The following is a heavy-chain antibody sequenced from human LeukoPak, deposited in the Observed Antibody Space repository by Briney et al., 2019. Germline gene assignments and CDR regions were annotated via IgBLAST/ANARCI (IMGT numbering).Heavy chain of an antibody. CDR3: ARDEVHYYDSSGPTMTIDY. J-gene: IGHJ4*02. Sequence: GGSLRLSCAASGFTFSSYWMSWVRQAPGKGLEWVANIKQDGSEKYYVDSVKGRFTISRDNAKNSLYLQMNSLRAEDTAVYYCARDEVHYYDSSGPTMTIDYWGQGTLVTVSS. V-gene: IGHV3-7*01. CDR2: IKQDGSEK. CDR1: GFTFSSYW. D-gene: IGHD3-22*01.